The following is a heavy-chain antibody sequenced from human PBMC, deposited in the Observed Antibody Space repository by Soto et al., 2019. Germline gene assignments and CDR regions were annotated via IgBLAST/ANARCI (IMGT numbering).Heavy chain of an antibody. CDR1: GFTFSSYA. D-gene: IGHD2-15*01. J-gene: IGHJ6*02. Sequence: EVQLLESGGGLVQPGGSLRLSCAASGFTFSSYAMSWVRQAPGKGLEWVSAISGSGGSTYYADSVKGRFTISRENSKHTLYLKMKSLRGEDRAVYYCAKNEGDIVVVVAATPYYYGMDVWGQGTTVTVSS. CDR3: AKNEGDIVVVVAATPYYYGMDV. CDR2: ISGSGGST. V-gene: IGHV3-23*01.